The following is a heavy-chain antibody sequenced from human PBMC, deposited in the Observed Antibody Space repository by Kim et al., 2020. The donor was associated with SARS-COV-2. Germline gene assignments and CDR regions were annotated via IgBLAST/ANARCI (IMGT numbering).Heavy chain of an antibody. V-gene: IGHV3-33*01. Sequence: GGSLRLSCAASGFTFSSYGMHWVRQAPGKGLEWVAVIWYDGSNKYYADSVKGRFTISRDNSKNTLYLQMNSLRAEDTAVYYCARDRTPRLRLGDVKKAFEIWGQGTMVTVSS. CDR1: GFTFSSYG. D-gene: IGHD3-16*01. CDR3: ARDRTPRLRLGDVKKAFEI. CDR2: IWYDGSNK. J-gene: IGHJ3*02.